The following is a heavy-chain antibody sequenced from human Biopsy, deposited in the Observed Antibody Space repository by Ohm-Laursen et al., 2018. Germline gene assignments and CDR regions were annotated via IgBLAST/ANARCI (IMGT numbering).Heavy chain of an antibody. V-gene: IGHV4-4*07. D-gene: IGHD3-22*01. CDR1: GGDINNYY. CDR3: ASVVLGPTNDAFDL. J-gene: IGHJ3*01. Sequence: TLSLTCNVSGGDINNYYWSWIRQPAGQGLEWIGRIYPGGTTNYNPSPMSRVTMSVDTSKKQLPLRLRSVTAADTAMYYCASVVLGPTNDAFDLWGQGTMVVVSS. CDR2: IYPGGTT.